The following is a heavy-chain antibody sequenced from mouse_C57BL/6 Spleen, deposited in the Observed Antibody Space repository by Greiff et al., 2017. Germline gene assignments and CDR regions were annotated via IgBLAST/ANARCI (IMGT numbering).Heavy chain of an antibody. V-gene: IGHV1-53*01. CDR1: GYTFTGYW. CDR2: INPSNGGT. D-gene: IGHD2-4*01. Sequence: VQLQQPGTELVKPGASVKLSCTASGYTFTGYWMHWVKQRPGQGLEWIGNINPSNGGTNYNEKFKSKATLTADKSSSTAYMQLSSLTSEDSAVYYCARSYYEYDGPGCFEVWGTGTTVTVSS. J-gene: IGHJ1*03. CDR3: ARSYYEYDGPGCFEV.